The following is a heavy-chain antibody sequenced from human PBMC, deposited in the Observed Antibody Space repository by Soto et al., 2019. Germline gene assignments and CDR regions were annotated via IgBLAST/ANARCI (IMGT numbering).Heavy chain of an antibody. Sequence: SETLSLTCAVYGGSFSGYYWSWIRQPPGKGLEWIGEINHSGSTNYNPSLKSRVTISVDTSKNQFSLKLSSVTAADTAVYYCASSAAGSDYWGQGTLVTVSS. CDR1: GGSFSGYY. J-gene: IGHJ4*02. CDR3: ASSAAGSDY. D-gene: IGHD6-13*01. V-gene: IGHV4-34*01. CDR2: INHSGST.